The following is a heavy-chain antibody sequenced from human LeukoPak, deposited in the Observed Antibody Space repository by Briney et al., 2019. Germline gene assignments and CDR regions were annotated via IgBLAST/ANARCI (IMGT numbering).Heavy chain of an antibody. CDR1: GGSFSGYY. Sequence: SETLSLTCAVYGGSFSGYYWSWIRQPPGKGLEWIGEINHSGSTNYNPSLKSRVTISVDTSKNQFSLKLSSVTAADTAVYYCARGLDPNWFDPWGQGTLVTVSS. J-gene: IGHJ5*02. CDR2: INHSGST. CDR3: ARGLDPNWFDP. V-gene: IGHV4-34*01.